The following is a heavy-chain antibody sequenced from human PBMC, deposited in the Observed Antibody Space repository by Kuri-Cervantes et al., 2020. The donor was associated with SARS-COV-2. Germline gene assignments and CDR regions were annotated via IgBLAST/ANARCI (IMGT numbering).Heavy chain of an antibody. V-gene: IGHV3-21*01. CDR3: ARDLSPTRRIFDYGDSSGPHDAFDI. D-gene: IGHD4-17*01. CDR1: GFTLRRYS. Sequence: GGSLRLSCAASGFTLRRYSMTWVRQAPGKGLEWVSSISSSSSYIYYADSVKGRFTISRDNAKNSLYLQMNSLRAEDTAVYYCARDLSPTRRIFDYGDSSGPHDAFDIWGQGTMVTVSS. CDR2: ISSSSSYI. J-gene: IGHJ3*02.